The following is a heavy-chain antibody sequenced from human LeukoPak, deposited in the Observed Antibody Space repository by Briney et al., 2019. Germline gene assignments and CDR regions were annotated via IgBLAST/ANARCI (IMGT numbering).Heavy chain of an antibody. Sequence: SETLSLTCTVSGGSISSYYWSWIRQPPGKGLEWIGYIYYSGSTNYNPSLKSRVTISVDTSKNQFSLKLSSVTAADTAVYYCARFIAAPYYFDYWGRGTLVTVSS. V-gene: IGHV4-59*01. D-gene: IGHD6-13*01. CDR2: IYYSGST. J-gene: IGHJ4*02. CDR1: GGSISSYY. CDR3: ARFIAAPYYFDY.